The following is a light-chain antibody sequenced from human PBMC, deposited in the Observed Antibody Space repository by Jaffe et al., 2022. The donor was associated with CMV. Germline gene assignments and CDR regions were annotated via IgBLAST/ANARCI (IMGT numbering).Light chain of an antibody. J-gene: IGKJ1*01. CDR1: QSFSRSY. CDR2: GAS. CDR3: QQFASLPRT. Sequence: EIVLTQSPGTLSLSPGERATLSCRASQSFSRSYMAWYQQKPGQAPRLLVYGASSRATGIPDRFNGSGSGTDFTLTVSRLEPEDFAVYYCQQFASLPRTFGPGTKVEIK. V-gene: IGKV3-20*01.